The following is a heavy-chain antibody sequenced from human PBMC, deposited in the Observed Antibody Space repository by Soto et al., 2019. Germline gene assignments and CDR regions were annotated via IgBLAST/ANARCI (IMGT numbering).Heavy chain of an antibody. D-gene: IGHD2-21*01. V-gene: IGHV3-7*04. CDR1: GFTFSDYW. J-gene: IGHJ5*02. CDR3: TRDLNHDCGP. CDR2: MNPDGSEQ. Sequence: EVHLVESGGDLVQPGGSLRLSCVASGFTFSDYWMTWVRQTPGKGLEGVANMNPDGSEQYYLDSVKGRFTISRDNAKTSLYLQMNSLRGEGTAVYYCTRDLNHDCGPWGQGTQVIVSS.